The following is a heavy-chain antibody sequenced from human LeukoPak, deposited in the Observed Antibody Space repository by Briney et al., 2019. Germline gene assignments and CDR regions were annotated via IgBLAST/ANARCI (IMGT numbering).Heavy chain of an antibody. D-gene: IGHD5-12*01. CDR2: IHHSGST. V-gene: IGHV4-39*07. Sequence: SETLSLTCTVSGGSISSSSYYWGWIRQPPGRGLEWIGSIHHSGSTYYNPSLKSRVTISVDTSKNQFSLKLSSVTAADTAVYYCARDGISGYDSICIGDVWGKGTTVTVSS. CDR3: ARDGISGYDSICIGDV. CDR1: GGSISSSSYY. J-gene: IGHJ6*04.